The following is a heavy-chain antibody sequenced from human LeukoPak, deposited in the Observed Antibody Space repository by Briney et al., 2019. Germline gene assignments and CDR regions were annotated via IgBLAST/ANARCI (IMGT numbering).Heavy chain of an antibody. CDR1: NYTFSSYT. CDR2: ITTYNGNT. Sequence: ASVKVSCKASNYTFSSYTITWVRQAPGQRLEWMGWITTYNGNTNYAQSLQGRVTMTTDTSTSTAYMELSRLRSDDTAVYYCARGVRITIFGVVIPFDYWGQGTLVTVSS. CDR3: ARGVRITIFGVVIPFDY. V-gene: IGHV1-18*01. D-gene: IGHD3-3*01. J-gene: IGHJ4*02.